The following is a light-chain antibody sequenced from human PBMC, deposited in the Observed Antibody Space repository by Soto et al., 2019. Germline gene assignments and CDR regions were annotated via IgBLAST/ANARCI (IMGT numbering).Light chain of an antibody. CDR2: DVT. J-gene: IGLJ6*01. V-gene: IGLV2-14*01. Sequence: QSALTQPASVSGSPGQSITISCTGTSSDVGAYDFVSWYQHYPGKAPKLVTFDVTHRPPGISDRFSGSKSANTASLTISGLQAEDEAFYYCSSYTTGSTLVFGGGTKVTVL. CDR1: SSDVGAYDF. CDR3: SSYTTGSTLV.